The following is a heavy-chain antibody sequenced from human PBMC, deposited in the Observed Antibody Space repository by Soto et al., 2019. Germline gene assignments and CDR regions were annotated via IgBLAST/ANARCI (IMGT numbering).Heavy chain of an antibody. D-gene: IGHD7-27*01. CDR3: ARESNAHFDY. V-gene: IGHV3-21*01. CDR2: ISSSSSYI. CDR1: GFTFSGYS. Sequence: GGSLRLSCAASGFTFSGYSMNWVRQAPGEGLEWVSSISSSSSYIYYADSVKGRFTISRDNAKNSLYLQMNSLRAEDTAVYYCARESNAHFDYWGQGTLVTVSS. J-gene: IGHJ4*02.